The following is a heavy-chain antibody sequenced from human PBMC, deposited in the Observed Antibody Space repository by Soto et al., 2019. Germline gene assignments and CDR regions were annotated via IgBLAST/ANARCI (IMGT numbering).Heavy chain of an antibody. J-gene: IGHJ4*02. CDR2: IIAVSGPT. V-gene: IGHV1-69*01. CDR3: GTTDAPSGPR. D-gene: IGHD3-10*01. CDR1: GVSFSSYA. Sequence: QVQLVQSGAEVQKPGSSVRVSCKPSGVSFSSYAINWVRQAPGQGLEWLGAIIAVSGPTNVAQKFQDRVTIPGGERTMTVFMTLGSLSSEETAVFFCGTTDAPSGPRWGPGPLVAFSS.